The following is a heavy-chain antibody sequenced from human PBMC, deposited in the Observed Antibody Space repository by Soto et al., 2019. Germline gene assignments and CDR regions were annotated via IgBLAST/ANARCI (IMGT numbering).Heavy chain of an antibody. J-gene: IGHJ4*02. V-gene: IGHV3-23*01. D-gene: IGHD2-15*01. CDR1: GFTFSSYA. CDR3: VKNGGSSSLDY. Sequence: EVQLLESGGDLLQPGGSLRLSCATSGFTFSSYAMSWVRQAPGKGLEWVSTISGSGSSTYYADSVKGRFTISRVNSKTTLNPQIDSLRAEGTDVDYGVKNGGSSSLDYWGQGTRFTVSS. CDR2: ISGSGSST.